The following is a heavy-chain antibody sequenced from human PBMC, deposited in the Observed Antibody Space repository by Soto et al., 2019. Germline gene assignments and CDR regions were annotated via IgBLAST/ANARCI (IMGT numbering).Heavy chain of an antibody. CDR3: ARALLIGATIPTD. CDR2: VNPNSGGT. V-gene: IGHV1-2*02. J-gene: IGHJ4*02. Sequence: ASVKVSCKASGYTFTDYYMHWVRQAPGQGLEWMGWVNPNSGGTNYAQKFQGRVTMTRDTSINTAYMELSRLRSDDAAMYYCARALLIGATIPTDWGQGTLVTVYS. D-gene: IGHD3-16*01. CDR1: GYTFTDYY.